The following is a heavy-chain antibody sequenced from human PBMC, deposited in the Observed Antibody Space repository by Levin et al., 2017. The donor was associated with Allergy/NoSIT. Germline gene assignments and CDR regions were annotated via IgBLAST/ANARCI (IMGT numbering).Heavy chain of an antibody. D-gene: IGHD3-16*01. J-gene: IGHJ6*03. CDR1: GGTFSSYA. V-gene: IGHV1-69*13. CDR3: ARGRTGGDEITFYYYYMDV. Sequence: VASVKVSCKASGGTFSSYAISWVRQAPGQGLEWMGGIIPIFGTANYAQKFQGRVTITADESTSTAYMELSSLRSEDTAVYYCARGRTGGDEITFYYYYMDVWGKGTTVTVSS. CDR2: IIPIFGTA.